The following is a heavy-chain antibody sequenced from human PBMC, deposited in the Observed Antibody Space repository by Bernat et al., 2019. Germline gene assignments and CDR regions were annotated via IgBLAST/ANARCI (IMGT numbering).Heavy chain of an antibody. V-gene: IGHV3-74*01. CDR2: INSDGSST. CDR1: GFTFSSYW. Sequence: EVQLVESGGGLVQPGGSLRLSCAASGFTFSSYWMHWVRQAPVKGLVWVSRINSDGSSTSYADSVKGRFTISRDNAKNTLYLQMNSLRAEDTAVYYCARDLRSYGSGSYDAFDIWGQGTMVTVSS. D-gene: IGHD3-10*01. CDR3: ARDLRSYGSGSYDAFDI. J-gene: IGHJ3*02.